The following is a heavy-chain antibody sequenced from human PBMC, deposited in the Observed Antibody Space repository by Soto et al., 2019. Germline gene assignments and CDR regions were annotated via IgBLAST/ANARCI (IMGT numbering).Heavy chain of an antibody. CDR1: GGSISSGDYY. Sequence: SETLSLTCTVSGGSISSGDYYWSWIRQPPGKGLEWIGYIYYSGSTYYNPSLKSRVTISVDTSKNQFSLKLSSVTAADTAVYYCARASGLDEFDPWGQGTLVTVSS. J-gene: IGHJ5*02. V-gene: IGHV4-30-4*01. CDR3: ARASGLDEFDP. CDR2: IYYSGST.